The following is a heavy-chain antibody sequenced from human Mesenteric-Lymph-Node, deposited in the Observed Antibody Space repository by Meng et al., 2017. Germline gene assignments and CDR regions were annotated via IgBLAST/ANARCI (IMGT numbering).Heavy chain of an antibody. D-gene: IGHD3-10*01. CDR2: ISCSGSVI. J-gene: IGHJ4*02. V-gene: IGHV3-11*04. Sequence: GGSLRLSCAASGFTFSDYYMSWIRQAPGRGLEWVSSISCSGSVIHYADSVKGQFTISRDNAKNSLYLQMNSLRVEDTAVYYCAREITYYYGSGNYYRRYNFDYWGQGTLVTVSS. CDR3: AREITYYYGSGNYYRRYNFDY. CDR1: GFTFSDYY.